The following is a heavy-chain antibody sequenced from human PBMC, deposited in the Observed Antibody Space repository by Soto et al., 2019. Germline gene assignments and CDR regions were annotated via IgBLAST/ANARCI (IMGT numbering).Heavy chain of an antibody. Sequence: QVQLQESGPGLVKPSETLSLTCTVSGGSIRSHFWSWIRQPPGKGLEWIGYIYHSGSINYNPSLNSRVTMSVETSKNQFSLKLSAVTVADTAAYSYASHEYSSSPFDYWSKGTLGTVSS. CDR1: GGSIRSHF. CDR2: IYHSGSI. CDR3: ASHEYSSSPFDY. J-gene: IGHJ4*02. V-gene: IGHV4-59*11. D-gene: IGHD6-6*01.